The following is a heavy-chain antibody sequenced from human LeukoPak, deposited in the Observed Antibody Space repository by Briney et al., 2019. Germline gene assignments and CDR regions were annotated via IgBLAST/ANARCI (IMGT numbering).Heavy chain of an antibody. CDR3: VRGFDGYFGFDL. D-gene: IGHD5-24*01. CDR2: INQDGSET. V-gene: IGHV3-7*05. CDR1: EFPFSTYW. Sequence: GGSLRLSCAASEFPFSTYWMSWVRLAPGKGLEWVANINQDGSETFYVDSVKGRFTISRDNGKNSIFVQMDSLRAEDTAVYYCVRGFDGYFGFDLWGQGTMVTVSS. J-gene: IGHJ3*01.